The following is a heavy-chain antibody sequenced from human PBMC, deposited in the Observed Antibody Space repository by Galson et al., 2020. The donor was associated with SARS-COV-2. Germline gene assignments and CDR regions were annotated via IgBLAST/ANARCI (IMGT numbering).Heavy chain of an antibody. Sequence: GESLKISCIASGFTLRSYGMHWVRHVPNRGLERVAHVWKDGSIEWYAHSVKGRFTISRDDSKDTVYLEMNSLRVEDTAVYYCARDNWDRAKGAYDIWGQGTMVTVSS. CDR3: ARDNWDRAKGAYDI. CDR1: GFTLRSYG. CDR2: VWKDGSIE. V-gene: IGHV3-33*01. D-gene: IGHD1-1*01. J-gene: IGHJ3*02.